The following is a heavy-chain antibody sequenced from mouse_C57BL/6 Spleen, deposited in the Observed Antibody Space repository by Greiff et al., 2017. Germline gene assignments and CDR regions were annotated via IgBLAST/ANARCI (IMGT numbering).Heavy chain of an antibody. D-gene: IGHD2-4*01. V-gene: IGHV3-6*01. CDR2: ISYDGSN. CDR3: ARAEGLRRGYYFDY. J-gene: IGHJ2*01. Sequence: EVQVVESGPGLVKPSQSLSLTCSVTGYSITSGYYWNWIRQFPGNKLEWMGYISYDGSNNYNPSLKNRISITRDTSKNQFFLKLNSVTTEDTATYYCARAEGLRRGYYFDYWGQGTTLTVSS. CDR1: GYSITSGYY.